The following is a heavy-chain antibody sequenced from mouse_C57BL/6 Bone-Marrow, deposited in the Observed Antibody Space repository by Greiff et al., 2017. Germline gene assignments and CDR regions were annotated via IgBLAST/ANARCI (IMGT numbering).Heavy chain of an antibody. D-gene: IGHD1-2*01. CDR3: VTTAQNWFSY. J-gene: IGHJ3*01. CDR2: INPSDSDA. Sequence: VQLQQPGAELVKPGASVKVSCKASGYTFTSYWMHWVKQRPGQGLEWIGRINPSDSDANYNQKFKGKATLTVDNASSTAYMQLRILTSEDSAVYYGVTTAQNWFSYWGQGTLVTVSA. V-gene: IGHV1-74*01. CDR1: GYTFTSYW.